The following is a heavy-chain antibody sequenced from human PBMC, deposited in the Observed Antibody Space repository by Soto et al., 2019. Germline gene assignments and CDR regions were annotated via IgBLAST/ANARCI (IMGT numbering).Heavy chain of an antibody. CDR2: IYYSGST. V-gene: IGHV4-30-4*08. CDR3: ARGISPHPRYCSGGSCYFLGPAFDP. D-gene: IGHD2-15*01. CDR1: GGSISSGGYY. J-gene: IGHJ5*02. Sequence: SWTTSLTCTVSGGSISSGGYYWSWIRQHPGKGLEWIGYIYYSGSTYYNPSLKSRVTISVDTSKNQFSLKLSSVTAADTAVYYCARGISPHPRYCSGGSCYFLGPAFDPWGQGTLVTVS.